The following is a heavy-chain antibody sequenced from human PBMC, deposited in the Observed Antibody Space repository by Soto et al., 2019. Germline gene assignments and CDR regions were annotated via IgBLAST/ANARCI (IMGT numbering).Heavy chain of an antibody. CDR3: VSARLGNYYDSSGYYY. V-gene: IGHV1-69*13. Sequence: SVKVSCKASGGTFSSYAISWVRQAPGQGLEWMGGIIPIFGTANYAQKFQGRVTITADESTSAAYMELSSLRSEDTAVYYCVSARLGNYYDSSGYYYWGQGTLVTVSS. CDR1: GGTFSSYA. J-gene: IGHJ4*02. CDR2: IIPIFGTA. D-gene: IGHD3-22*01.